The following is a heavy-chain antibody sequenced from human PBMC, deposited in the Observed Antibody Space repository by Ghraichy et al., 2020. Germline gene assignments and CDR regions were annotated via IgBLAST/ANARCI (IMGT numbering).Heavy chain of an antibody. J-gene: IGHJ4*02. V-gene: IGHV3-48*03. D-gene: IGHD3-22*01. Sequence: GGSLRLSCAASGFTFSSYEMNWVRQAPGKGLEWVSCISSSGSTTYYADSVKGRFTISRDNAKNSLYLQMNSLRAEDTAIYYCARGSYYYDTTGYLDYWGQGTLVTVSS. CDR2: ISSSGSTT. CDR3: ARGSYYYDTTGYLDY. CDR1: GFTFSSYE.